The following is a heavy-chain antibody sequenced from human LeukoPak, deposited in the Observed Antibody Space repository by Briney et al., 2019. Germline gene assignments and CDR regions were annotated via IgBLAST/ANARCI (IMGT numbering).Heavy chain of an antibody. CDR2: IYYSGST. V-gene: IGHV4-59*01. Sequence: SETLSLTCTVSGGSISSYYWSWIRQPPGKVLEWIGYIYYSGSTNYNPSLKSRVTISVDTSKKQFSLKLSSVTAADTAVYYCARLLRRSGSYYHNYYYYGMDVWGQETTVTVSS. J-gene: IGHJ6*02. CDR1: GGSISSYY. D-gene: IGHD3-10*01. CDR3: ARLLRRSGSYYHNYYYYGMDV.